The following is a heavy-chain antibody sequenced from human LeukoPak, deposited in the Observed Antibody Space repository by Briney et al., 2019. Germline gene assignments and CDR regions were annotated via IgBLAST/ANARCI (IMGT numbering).Heavy chain of an antibody. Sequence: GGSLRPSCAAPGFPFSSYAMQGVRQAPGKGLEGVAVISYVGSGEYYVDSVEGRFTISRDNSKNTMYLQINSLRAEDTAVYYCARGHSSSWYQFDSWGPGTLVTVSS. CDR1: GFPFSSYA. J-gene: IGHJ4*02. D-gene: IGHD6-13*01. CDR3: ARGHSSSWYQFDS. V-gene: IGHV3-30-3*01. CDR2: ISYVGSGE.